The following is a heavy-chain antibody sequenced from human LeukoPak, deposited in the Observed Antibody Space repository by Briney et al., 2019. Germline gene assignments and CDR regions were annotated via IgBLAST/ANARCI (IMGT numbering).Heavy chain of an antibody. CDR3: ARSDSSGWYVAGY. J-gene: IGHJ4*02. V-gene: IGHV1-3*01. CDR2: INAGNGKT. Sequence: GASVKVSCKASGYTFTNHAMQWVRQAPGQRLEWMGWINAGNGKTKYSQKFQGRVTITRDTSASTAYMELSSLRSEDTAVYYCARSDSSGWYVAGYWGQGTLVTVSS. D-gene: IGHD6-19*01. CDR1: GYTFTNHA.